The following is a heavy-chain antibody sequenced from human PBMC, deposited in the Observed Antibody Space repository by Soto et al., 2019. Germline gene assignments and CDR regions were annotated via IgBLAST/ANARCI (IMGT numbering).Heavy chain of an antibody. CDR3: AMSGYYGNWFDP. CDR2: IIPIFGTA. CDR1: GYTFTSYG. V-gene: IGHV1-69*13. Sequence: ASVKVSCKASGYTFTSYGISWVRQAPGQGLEWMGGIIPIFGTANYAQKFQGRVTITADESTSTAYMELSSLRSEDTAVYYCAMSGYYGNWFDPWGQGTLVTVSS. D-gene: IGHD3-3*01. J-gene: IGHJ5*02.